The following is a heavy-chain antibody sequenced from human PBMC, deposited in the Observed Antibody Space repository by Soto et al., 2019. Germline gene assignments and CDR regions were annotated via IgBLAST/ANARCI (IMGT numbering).Heavy chain of an antibody. J-gene: IGHJ5*02. CDR1: GVSLRTYT. D-gene: IGHD6-19*01. Sequence: SETLSLTCTVSGVSLRTYTWTWIRQSPERGLEWIGYIHYSGSANYNPSLNSRLTMSVDRSKSQFSMKLASVTAADTAVYYCARGVGGSGLNWFDPWGQGTLVTVSS. CDR3: ARGVGGSGLNWFDP. V-gene: IGHV4-59*12. CDR2: IHYSGSA.